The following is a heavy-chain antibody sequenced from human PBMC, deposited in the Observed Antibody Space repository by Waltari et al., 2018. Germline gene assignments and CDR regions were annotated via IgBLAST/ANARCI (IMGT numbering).Heavy chain of an antibody. CDR1: GFTFCSYG. CDR2: LEYAARYK. D-gene: IGHD2-21*02. Sequence: QVQLVDSGGGVVQSGRSLRLSCPASGFTFCSYGMQLVRQAPGKGMEWKELLEYAARYKYHADSVKDRFTITRENSHNTLYLQLNSLRAEDTAVYCCARDLCTGPYCGGDWGVGYWGQGTLVSVSS. J-gene: IGHJ4*02. V-gene: IGHV3-33*01. CDR3: ARDLCTGPYCGGDWGVGY.